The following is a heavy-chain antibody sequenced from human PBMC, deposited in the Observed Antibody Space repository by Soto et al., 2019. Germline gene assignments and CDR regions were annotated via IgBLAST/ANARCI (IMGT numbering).Heavy chain of an antibody. CDR1: GYTFTSYG. J-gene: IGHJ4*02. V-gene: IGHV1-18*01. D-gene: IGHD1-1*01. Sequence: QVHLVQSGAEVKKPGASVKVSCKASGYTFTSYGITWVRQAPGQGLEWMGWISAHNGNTDYAQKLQGRVIVTRDTSTSTAYMELRSLISDDTAVYYCARGRYAEYWGQGALVTFSS. CDR3: ARGRYAEY. CDR2: ISAHNGNT.